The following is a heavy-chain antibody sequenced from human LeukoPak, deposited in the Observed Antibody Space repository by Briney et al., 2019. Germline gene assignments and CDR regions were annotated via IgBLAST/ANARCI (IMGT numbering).Heavy chain of an antibody. Sequence: GGSLRLSCAASGFNFSAYGMHWVRQAPGKGLEWVGFIRYDGNLKYYADSVKGRFTISRDNSKNTLDLQMNSLRVEDTAVYYCAKPTSLKDANYGLTGTNYWGQGILVTVSS. V-gene: IGHV3-30*02. J-gene: IGHJ4*02. CDR3: AKPTSLKDANYGLTGTNY. D-gene: IGHD1-14*01. CDR1: GFNFSAYG. CDR2: IRYDGNLK.